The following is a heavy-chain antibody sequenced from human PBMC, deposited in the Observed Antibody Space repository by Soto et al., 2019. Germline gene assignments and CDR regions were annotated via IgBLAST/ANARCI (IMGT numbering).Heavy chain of an antibody. Sequence: SGTPSPPRTVSGDSLRSYYWGWIRQPPGKGLEWIGYIYYSGSTNYNPSLKSRVTISVDTPKNQFSLKLTSVTAADTAVYYCARGVATIGPWGQGTLVTSPQ. CDR2: IYYSGST. V-gene: IGHV4-59*01. CDR1: GDSLRSYY. D-gene: IGHD5-12*01. J-gene: IGHJ5*02. CDR3: ARGVATIGP.